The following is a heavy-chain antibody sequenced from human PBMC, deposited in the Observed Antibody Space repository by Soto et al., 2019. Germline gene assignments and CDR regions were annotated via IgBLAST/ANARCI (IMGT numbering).Heavy chain of an antibody. Sequence: SETLSLTCTVSGDSISSYYWSWIRQPPGKGLEWIGYIYSSGSTNYNPSLESRVTISVDTSKNQFSLKLSSVTAADTAVYYCARTGHYNSSPFDYWGLGALVTVSS. V-gene: IGHV4-59*08. D-gene: IGHD6-13*01. CDR1: GDSISSYY. J-gene: IGHJ4*02. CDR3: ARTGHYNSSPFDY. CDR2: IYSSGST.